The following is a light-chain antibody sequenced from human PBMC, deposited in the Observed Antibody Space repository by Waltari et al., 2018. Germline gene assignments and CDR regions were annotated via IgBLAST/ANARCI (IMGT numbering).Light chain of an antibody. V-gene: IGKV1-12*01. CDR3: QQTDSVPLT. J-gene: IGKJ4*01. CDR2: VAS. Sequence: DIQMTQSPSFVSASVGDRVTITCRASQDIYSRLAWYQQKPGWAPQLLIYVASTLQGGVQSRFRGSGSGTEFTLTITSLQPDDFATYFCQQTDSVPLTFGGGTKVEIK. CDR1: QDIYSR.